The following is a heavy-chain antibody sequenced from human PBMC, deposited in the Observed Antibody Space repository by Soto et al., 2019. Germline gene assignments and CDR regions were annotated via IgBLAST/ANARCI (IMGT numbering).Heavy chain of an antibody. D-gene: IGHD3-16*01. CDR1: GGSTSSDNY. CDR3: AREGGESSDGLYYFDS. Sequence: QVQLQESGPGLVKPSQTLSLTCTVSGGSTSSDNYWSWIRQPPGKGLEWIGHIYYSGNTDYNPSLKSRLAISIATSKNQFSLKLSSGTAADTAVYFCAREGGESSDGLYYFDSWGQGSLVTVSS. J-gene: IGHJ4*02. V-gene: IGHV4-30-4*01. CDR2: IYYSGNT.